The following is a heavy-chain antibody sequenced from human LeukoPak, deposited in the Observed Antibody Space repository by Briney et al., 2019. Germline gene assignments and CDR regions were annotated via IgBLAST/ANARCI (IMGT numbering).Heavy chain of an antibody. J-gene: IGHJ4*02. CDR2: INPSGGST. Sequence: ASVKVSCKASGYTFTSYYIHWVRQAPGEGLEWMGIINPSGGSTSYAQKFQGRVTMTRDTSISTAYMELSRLRSDDTAVYYCARAAAAASYFDYWGQGTLVTVSS. CDR1: GYTFTSYY. D-gene: IGHD6-13*01. CDR3: ARAAAAASYFDY. V-gene: IGHV1-46*01.